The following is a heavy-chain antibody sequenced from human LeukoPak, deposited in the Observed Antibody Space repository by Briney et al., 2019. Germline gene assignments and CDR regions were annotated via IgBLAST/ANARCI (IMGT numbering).Heavy chain of an antibody. CDR2: ISYNGSNQ. J-gene: IGHJ4*02. V-gene: IGHV3-30*19. CDR3: PRPVVVVAAPFDY. CDR1: GPPFSSYG. Sequence: QNLFSPASGPPFSSYGTSWPRQAPPKALESAAVISYNGSNQYYADSVKGRFPISTDNSKHPLYLQMNRLRAEDTAVHHCPRPVVVVAAPFDYCGQGTLVTVSS. D-gene: IGHD2-15*01.